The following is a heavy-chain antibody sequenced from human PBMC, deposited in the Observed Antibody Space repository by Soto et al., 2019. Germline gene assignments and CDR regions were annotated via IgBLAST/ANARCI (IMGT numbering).Heavy chain of an antibody. J-gene: IGHJ4*02. CDR1: GFTFGDYA. V-gene: IGHV3-49*03. CDR2: IRSKAYGGTT. Sequence: GGSLRLSCTASGFTFGDYAMSWFRQAPGKGLEWVGFIRSKAYGGTTEYAASVKGRFTISRDDSKSIAYLQMNSLKTEDTAVYYCTIHSGYDSLPTAGHWGQGTLVSVSS. D-gene: IGHD5-12*01. CDR3: TIHSGYDSLPTAGH.